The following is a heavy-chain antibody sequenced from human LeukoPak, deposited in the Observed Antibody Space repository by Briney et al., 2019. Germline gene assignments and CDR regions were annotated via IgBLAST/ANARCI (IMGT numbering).Heavy chain of an antibody. CDR2: ISSSGSTM. CDR1: GSTFSSYE. CDR3: VVLRGKSTQDFDL. V-gene: IGHV3-48*03. D-gene: IGHD2-8*01. Sequence: GGSLRLSCAASGSTFSSYEMNWVRQAPGKGLEWISYISSSGSTMYYGESVKGRFTISRDNVWTSVSLQMNSLRAEDTAIYYCVVLRGKSTQDFDLGGRGTLVTVSS. J-gene: IGHJ2*01.